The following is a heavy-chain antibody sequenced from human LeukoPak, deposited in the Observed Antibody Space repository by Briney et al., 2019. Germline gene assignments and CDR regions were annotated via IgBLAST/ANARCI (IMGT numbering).Heavy chain of an antibody. CDR2: IKSKTDGGTT. CDR3: ARDPMGIAAAFDY. J-gene: IGHJ4*02. CDR1: GFTFSNAW. D-gene: IGHD6-13*01. Sequence: GGSLRLSCAASGFTFSNAWMSWVRQAPGKGLEWVGRIKSKTDGGTTDYGAPVKGRFTISRDDSKNTLYLQMNSQRAEDTAVYYCARDPMGIAAAFDYWGQGTLVTVSS. V-gene: IGHV3-15*01.